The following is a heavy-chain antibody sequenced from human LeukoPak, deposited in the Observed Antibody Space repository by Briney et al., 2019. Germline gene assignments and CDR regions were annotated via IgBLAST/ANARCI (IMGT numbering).Heavy chain of an antibody. CDR2: TRNKANSYTT. CDR3: ASTTGNYYDSSGYYQYYYYGMDV. V-gene: IGHV3-72*01. J-gene: IGHJ6*02. D-gene: IGHD3-22*01. CDR1: GFTFSDHY. Sequence: GGSLRLFCAASGFTFSDHYMDWVRQAPGKGLEWVGRTRNKANSYTTEYAASVKGRFTISRDDSKNSLYLQMNSLKTEDTAVYYCASTTGNYYDSSGYYQYYYYGMDVWGQGTTVTVSS.